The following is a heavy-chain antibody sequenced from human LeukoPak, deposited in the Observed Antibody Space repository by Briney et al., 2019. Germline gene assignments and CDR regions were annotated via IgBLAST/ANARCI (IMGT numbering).Heavy chain of an antibody. J-gene: IGHJ1*01. Sequence: PGGSLRLSCAASGFTVSSNYMSWVRQAPGKGLEWVSVIYSGGSTYYADSVKGRFTISRDNSKNTLYLQMNSLRAEDTVVYYCAKDSSGWSGDFQHWGQGTLVTVSS. CDR2: IYSGGST. V-gene: IGHV3-53*01. CDR3: AKDSSGWSGDFQH. D-gene: IGHD6-19*01. CDR1: GFTVSSNY.